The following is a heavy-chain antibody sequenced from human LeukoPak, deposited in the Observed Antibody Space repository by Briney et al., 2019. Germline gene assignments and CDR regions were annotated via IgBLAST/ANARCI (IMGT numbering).Heavy chain of an antibody. D-gene: IGHD3-3*01. J-gene: IGHJ5*02. Sequence: SETLSLTCTVSGGSISSSSYYWGWIRQPPGKGLEWIGSIYYGGSTYYNPSLKSRVTISVDTSKNQFSLKLSSVTAADTAVYYCARHFWRATAFDPWGQGTLVTASS. V-gene: IGHV4-39*01. CDR2: IYYGGST. CDR3: ARHFWRATAFDP. CDR1: GGSISSSSYY.